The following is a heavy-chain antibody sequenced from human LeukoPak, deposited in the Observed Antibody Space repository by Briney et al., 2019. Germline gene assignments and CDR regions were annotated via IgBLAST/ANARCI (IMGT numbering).Heavy chain of an antibody. Sequence: PSQTLSLTCAVSGGSISSGGYSWSWIRQPPGKGLEWIGYIYHSGSTYYNPSLKSRVTISVDRSKNQFSLKLSSVTAADTAVHYCARARIVGATSFDYWGQGTLVTVSS. CDR1: GGSISSGGYS. CDR2: IYHSGST. J-gene: IGHJ4*02. CDR3: ARARIVGATSFDY. V-gene: IGHV4-30-2*01. D-gene: IGHD1-26*01.